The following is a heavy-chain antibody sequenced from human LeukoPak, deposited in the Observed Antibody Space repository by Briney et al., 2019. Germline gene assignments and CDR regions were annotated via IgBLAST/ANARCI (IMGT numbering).Heavy chain of an antibody. CDR1: GFIFSSYA. CDR3: ARASRYGLNWFDP. D-gene: IGHD3-10*01. CDR2: ISSSGSTM. V-gene: IGHV3-48*04. J-gene: IGHJ5*02. Sequence: GGSLRLSCAASGFIFSSYAMSWVRQAPGKGLEWVSYISSSGSTMYYADSVKGRFTISRDNAKNSLYLQMNSLRAEDTAVYYCARASRYGLNWFDPWGQGTLVTVSS.